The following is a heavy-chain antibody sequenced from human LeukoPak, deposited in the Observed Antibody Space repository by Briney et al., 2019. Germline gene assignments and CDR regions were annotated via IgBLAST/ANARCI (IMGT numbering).Heavy chain of an antibody. Sequence: PGGSLRLSCAASGFTFSSYEVNWVRQAPGKGLEWVSYISSSGSTIYYADSVKGRFTISRDNAKNSLYLQVNSLRAEDTAVYYCARNQRRLDYWGQGTLVTVSS. CDR3: ARNQRRLDY. J-gene: IGHJ4*02. CDR1: GFTFSSYE. V-gene: IGHV3-48*03. CDR2: ISSSGSTI. D-gene: IGHD1-14*01.